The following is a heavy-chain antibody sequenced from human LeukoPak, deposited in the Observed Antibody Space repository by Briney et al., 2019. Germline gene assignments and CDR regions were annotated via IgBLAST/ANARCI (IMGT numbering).Heavy chain of an antibody. D-gene: IGHD6-25*01. CDR2: ISSSSTT. CDR3: ARESSGYYFDY. J-gene: IGHJ4*02. V-gene: IGHV3-48*02. Sequence: GGSLRLSCAASGFTVSSYTMQWVRQAPGKGLEWVSSISSSSTTYYADSVKGRFTISRDNAENSLYLQMKSLRDEDTAVYYCARESSGYYFDYWGQGTLVTVSS. CDR1: GFTVSSYT.